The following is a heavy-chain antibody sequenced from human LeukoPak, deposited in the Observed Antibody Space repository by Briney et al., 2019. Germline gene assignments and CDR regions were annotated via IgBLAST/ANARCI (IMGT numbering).Heavy chain of an antibody. V-gene: IGHV3-53*01. J-gene: IGHJ4*02. Sequence: GGSLRLSCAASGFTVSSNYMSWVRQAPGKGLEWVSVIYSGGSTYYADSVKGRFTISRDNAKNSLYLQMNSLRVEDTAVYYCAREDSGVLDYWGQGTLVTVSS. CDR2: IYSGGST. D-gene: IGHD3-10*01. CDR3: AREDSGVLDY. CDR1: GFTVSSNY.